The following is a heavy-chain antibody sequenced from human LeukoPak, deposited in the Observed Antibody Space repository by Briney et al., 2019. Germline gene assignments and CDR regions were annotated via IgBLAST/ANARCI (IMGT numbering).Heavy chain of an antibody. Sequence: PGGSLRLSCAASGFTFSSYSMNWVRQAPGKGLEWVSSISSSSSYIYYADSVKGRFTISRDNSKNTLYLQMNSLRAEDTAVYYCAKIYSVGLAVLDYWGQGTLVTVSS. CDR1: GFTFSSYS. J-gene: IGHJ4*02. V-gene: IGHV3-21*04. D-gene: IGHD2-21*01. CDR3: AKIYSVGLAVLDY. CDR2: ISSSSSYI.